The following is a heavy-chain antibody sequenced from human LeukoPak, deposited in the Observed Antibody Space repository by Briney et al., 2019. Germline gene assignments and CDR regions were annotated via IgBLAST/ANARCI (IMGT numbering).Heavy chain of an antibody. Sequence: SETLSLTCTVSSGSISSEDYHWSWIRQPAGKGLKWIGHVYATGTTNYNPSLQSRVTISVETSKNQIFLKLASVTAADTAVYYCARVYCGGDCYSLGLLWYFDLWGRGTLVTVSS. CDR3: ARVYCGGDCYSLGLLWYFDL. CDR1: SGSISSEDYH. CDR2: VYATGTT. J-gene: IGHJ2*01. D-gene: IGHD2-21*02. V-gene: IGHV4-61*09.